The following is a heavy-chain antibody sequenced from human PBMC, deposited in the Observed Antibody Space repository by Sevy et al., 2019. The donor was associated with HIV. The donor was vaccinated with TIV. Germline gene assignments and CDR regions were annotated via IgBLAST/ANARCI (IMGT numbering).Heavy chain of an antibody. Sequence: GGSLRLSCAASGFTFSTYGMHWVRQAPGKGLEWVAVIWFDGSNTYYADSVKGRFAISRDIAKNTLHLQMNSLRAEDTAVYYCARDLEFYDYGDYGPAFMPDYWGQGTLVTVSS. CDR3: ARDLEFYDYGDYGPAFMPDY. J-gene: IGHJ4*02. CDR1: GFTFSTYG. V-gene: IGHV3-33*01. D-gene: IGHD4-17*01. CDR2: IWFDGSNT.